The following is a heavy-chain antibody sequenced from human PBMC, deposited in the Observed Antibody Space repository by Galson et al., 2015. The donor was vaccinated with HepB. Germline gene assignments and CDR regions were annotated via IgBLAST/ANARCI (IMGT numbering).Heavy chain of an antibody. CDR3: ARDMGITMVRGEILRSDAFDI. CDR1: GYTFTGYY. D-gene: IGHD3-10*01. Sequence: SVKVSCKASGYTFTGYYMHWVRQAPGQGLEWMGWINPNSGGTNYAKKFQGRVTMTRDTSISTAYMELRRLRSDDTAVYYCARDMGITMVRGEILRSDAFDIWGQGTMVTVSS. J-gene: IGHJ3*02. V-gene: IGHV1-2*02. CDR2: INPNSGGT.